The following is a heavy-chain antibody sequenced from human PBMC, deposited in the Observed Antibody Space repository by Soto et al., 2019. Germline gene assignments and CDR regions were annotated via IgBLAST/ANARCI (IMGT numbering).Heavy chain of an antibody. J-gene: IGHJ5*01. V-gene: IGHV3-23*01. Sequence: GGTLRHCCAASGLSFSRYLMCCVLLALKKELEWVSAISGSGGSTYYADSVKGRFTISRDNSKNTLYLQMNSLRAEDTAVYYCAKYHLYIHGATPNWFYTRAQRAVVPVS. D-gene: IGHD2-15*01. CDR1: GLSFSRYL. CDR2: ISGSGGST. CDR3: AKYHLYIHGATPNWFYT.